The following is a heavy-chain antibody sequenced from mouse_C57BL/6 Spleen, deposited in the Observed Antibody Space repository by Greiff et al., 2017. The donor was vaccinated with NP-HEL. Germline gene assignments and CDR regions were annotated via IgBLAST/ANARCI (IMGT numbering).Heavy chain of an antibody. CDR1: GFTFSSYA. CDR3: ARGGGYYQFAY. V-gene: IGHV5-4*03. D-gene: IGHD2-3*01. Sequence: EVKLVESGGGLVKPGGSLKLSCAASGFTFSSYAMSWVRQTPEKRLEWVATISDGGSYTYYPDNVKGRFTISRDNAKNNLYLQMSHLKSEDTAMYYGARGGGYYQFAYWGQGTLVTVSA. CDR2: ISDGGSYT. J-gene: IGHJ3*01.